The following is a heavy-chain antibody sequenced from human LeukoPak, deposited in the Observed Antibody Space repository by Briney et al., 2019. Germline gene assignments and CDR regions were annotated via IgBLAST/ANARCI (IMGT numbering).Heavy chain of an antibody. CDR3: ARGVTTSFDY. CDR1: GYTFSDYY. D-gene: IGHD4-17*01. V-gene: IGHV1-2*02. CDR2: INPDSGAT. Sequence: ASVKVSCKTSGYTFSDYYVHWVRQAPGQGFERMGWINPDSGATNYAQKFQGRVTMTRDTSISTAYMELRSLKSDDTAVYYCARGVTTSFDYWGQGTLVTVSS. J-gene: IGHJ4*02.